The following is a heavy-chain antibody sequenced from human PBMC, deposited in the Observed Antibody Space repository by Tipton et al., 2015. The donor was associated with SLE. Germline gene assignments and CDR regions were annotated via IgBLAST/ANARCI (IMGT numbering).Heavy chain of an antibody. J-gene: IGHJ4*02. CDR1: GFTFSSYA. D-gene: IGHD4-11*01. V-gene: IGHV3-23*01. CDR3: AECSNYGLDS. Sequence: SLRLSCVASGFTFSSYAMSWVRQAPGKGLEWVSTIDNSGGRTYYADSVRGRFTISRDQSKDTLYLQVNNLRAEDTAIYYCAECSNYGLDSWGQGTLVTVSS. CDR2: IDNSGGRT.